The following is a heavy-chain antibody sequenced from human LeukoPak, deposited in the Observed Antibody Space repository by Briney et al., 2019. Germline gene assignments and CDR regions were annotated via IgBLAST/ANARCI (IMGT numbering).Heavy chain of an antibody. Sequence: PSETLSLTCTVPGGSISSYYWSWIRQPPGKGLEWIAYISDIGSINYNPSLKSRVTISLDTSKNQFSLKLSSVTAADTAVYYCAGHHPRNTVDFWGQGTLATVSS. CDR3: AGHHPRNTVDF. V-gene: IGHV4-59*08. CDR1: GGSISSYY. J-gene: IGHJ4*02. D-gene: IGHD2-8*02. CDR2: ISDIGSI.